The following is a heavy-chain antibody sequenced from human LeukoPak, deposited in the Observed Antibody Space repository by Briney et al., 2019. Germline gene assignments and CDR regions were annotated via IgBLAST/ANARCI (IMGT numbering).Heavy chain of an antibody. CDR3: ARDFIYDSSGYYYGYFDY. CDR2: ISSSSSTI. D-gene: IGHD3-22*01. V-gene: IGHV3-48*01. Sequence: GGSLRLSCAASGFTLSSYSINWVRQAPGKGLEWVSYISSSSSTIYYADSVKGRFTISRDNSKNTLYLQMNSLRAEDTAVYYCARDFIYDSSGYYYGYFDYWGQGTLVTVSS. J-gene: IGHJ4*02. CDR1: GFTLSSYS.